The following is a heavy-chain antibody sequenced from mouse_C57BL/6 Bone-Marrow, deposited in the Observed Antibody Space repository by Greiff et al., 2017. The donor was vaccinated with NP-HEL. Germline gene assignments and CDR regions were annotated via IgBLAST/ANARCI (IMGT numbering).Heavy chain of an antibody. D-gene: IGHD2-5*01. V-gene: IGHV5-4*01. CDR2: ISDGGSYT. CDR1: GFTFSSYA. Sequence: EVMLVESGGGLVKPGGSLKLSCAASGFTFSSYAMSWVRQTPEKRLEWVATISDGGSYTYYPDNVKGRFTISRDNAKNNLYLQMSHLKSEDTAMYYCARDKSNFPWFAYWGQGTLVTVSA. J-gene: IGHJ3*01. CDR3: ARDKSNFPWFAY.